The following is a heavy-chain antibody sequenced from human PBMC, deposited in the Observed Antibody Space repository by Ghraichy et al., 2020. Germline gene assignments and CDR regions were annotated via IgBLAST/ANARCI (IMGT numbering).Heavy chain of an antibody. Sequence: SPTLSLTCAISGDSVSTNTVVWNWIRQSPSRGLEWLGRTYYRSKWYNDSAVSVKSRITINTDTSKNHVSLQLDSVTPEDTAVYYCARVIEADAFDIWGQGTMVTVSS. CDR2: TYYRSKWYN. D-gene: IGHD3-16*02. J-gene: IGHJ3*02. CDR3: ARVIEADAFDI. V-gene: IGHV6-1*01. CDR1: GDSVSTNTVV.